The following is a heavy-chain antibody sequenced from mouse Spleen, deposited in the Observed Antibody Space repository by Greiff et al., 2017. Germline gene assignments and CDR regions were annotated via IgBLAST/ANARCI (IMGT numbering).Heavy chain of an antibody. V-gene: IGHV1-15*01. CDR2: IDPETGGT. CDR1: GYTFTDYE. D-gene: IGHD1-1*01. CDR3: TRERDYYGSGGYFDV. J-gene: IGHJ1*01. Sequence: QVQLQQSGAELVRPGASVKLSCKASGYTFTDYEMHWVKQTPVHGLEWIGAIDPETGGTAYTQKFKGKAILTAAQSSSTASMELRSLTSEDSAVYYCTRERDYYGSGGYFDVWGAGTTVTVSS.